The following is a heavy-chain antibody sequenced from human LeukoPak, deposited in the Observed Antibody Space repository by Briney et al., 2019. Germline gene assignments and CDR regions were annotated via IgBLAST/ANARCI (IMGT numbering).Heavy chain of an antibody. D-gene: IGHD4-17*01. Sequence: GASVKVSCKASGYTFTSYYMHWVRQAPGQGLEWMGIINPSGGSTGYAQKFQGRVTMTRDTSTSTVYMELSSLRSEDTAVYYCARGLYGDYDGYYFDYWGQGTLVTVSS. CDR3: ARGLYGDYDGYYFDY. J-gene: IGHJ4*02. CDR1: GYTFTSYY. V-gene: IGHV1-46*01. CDR2: INPSGGST.